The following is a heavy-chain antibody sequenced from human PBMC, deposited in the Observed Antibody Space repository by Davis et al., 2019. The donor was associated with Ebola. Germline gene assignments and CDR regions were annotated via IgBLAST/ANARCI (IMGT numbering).Heavy chain of an antibody. CDR3: ARRAPYSYGYRWFDP. CDR1: GASIRTYY. D-gene: IGHD5-18*01. CDR2: IYYSGST. J-gene: IGHJ5*02. Sequence: MPSETLSLTCSVSGASIRTYYWTWIRQPPGKGLEWIGSIYYSGSTYYNPSLKSRVTISVDTSKNQFSLKLSSVTAADTAVYYCARRAPYSYGYRWFDPWGQGTLVTVSS. V-gene: IGHV4-39*07.